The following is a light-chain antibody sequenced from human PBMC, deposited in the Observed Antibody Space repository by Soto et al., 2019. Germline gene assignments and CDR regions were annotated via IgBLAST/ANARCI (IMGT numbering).Light chain of an antibody. Sequence: EIVLTQSPGTLSLSPGERATLSCRASQSVSSSYLAWYQQKPGQAPRLLIYGASSRAIGIPDRFSGSGSGTEFTLAISRLEPEDLAVYYCQQYGSSPFTFGRGTRLEIK. CDR1: QSVSSSY. J-gene: IGKJ4*01. CDR3: QQYGSSPFT. CDR2: GAS. V-gene: IGKV3-20*01.